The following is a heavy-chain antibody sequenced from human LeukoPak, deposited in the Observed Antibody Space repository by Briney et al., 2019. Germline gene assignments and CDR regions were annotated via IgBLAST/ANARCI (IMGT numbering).Heavy chain of an antibody. V-gene: IGHV1-8*01. CDR3: ARVPRELGAY. J-gene: IGHJ4*02. CDR1: GYTFTNYD. Sequence: GASVEVSCKASGYTFTNYDINWVRQATGQGLEWMGYMNPNSGFTTYAQKFQGRVTMTRDTSISTAYMELSSLRSDDTAVYYCARVPRELGAYWGQGTLVTVSS. D-gene: IGHD3-16*01. CDR2: MNPNSGFT.